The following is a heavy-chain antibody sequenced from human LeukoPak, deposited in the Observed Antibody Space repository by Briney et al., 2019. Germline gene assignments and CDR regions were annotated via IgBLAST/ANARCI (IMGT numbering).Heavy chain of an antibody. CDR2: INPNSGGT. J-gene: IGHJ3*02. Sequence: LAASVKVSCKASGYTFTGYYMHWVRQAPGQGLEWMGWINPNSGGTNYAQKFQGRVTMTRDTSISTAYMELSRLRSDDTAVYYCARDSRLGITGTSGAFDIWGQGTMLTVSS. CDR1: GYTFTGYY. CDR3: ARDSRLGITGTSGAFDI. D-gene: IGHD1-20*01. V-gene: IGHV1-2*03.